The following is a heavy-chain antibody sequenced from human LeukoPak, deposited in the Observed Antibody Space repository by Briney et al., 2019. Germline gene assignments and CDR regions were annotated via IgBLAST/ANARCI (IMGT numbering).Heavy chain of an antibody. Sequence: GGSLRLSCAASGFTFSSYEMNWVRQAPGKGLEWVSYISSSGSTIYYADSVKGRFTISRDNAKNSLYLQMNSLRAEDTAVYYCASLPPDRGYFPYFDYWGQGTLVTVSS. CDR2: ISSSGSTI. CDR3: ASLPPDRGYFPYFDY. CDR1: GFTFSSYE. J-gene: IGHJ4*02. D-gene: IGHD2-15*01. V-gene: IGHV3-48*03.